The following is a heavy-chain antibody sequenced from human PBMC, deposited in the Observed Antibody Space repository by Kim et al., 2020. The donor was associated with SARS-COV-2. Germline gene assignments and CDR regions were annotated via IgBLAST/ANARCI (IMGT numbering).Heavy chain of an antibody. D-gene: IGHD6-13*01. J-gene: IGHJ5*02. CDR1: GGSFSGYY. V-gene: IGHV4-34*01. Sequence: SETLSLTCAVYGGSFSGYYWSWIRQPPGKGLEWIGEINHSGSTNYNPSLKSRVTISVDTSKNQFSLKLSSVTAADTAVYYCARGASLYSSSWYRLWDWFDPWGQGTLVTVSS. CDR2: INHSGST. CDR3: ARGASLYSSSWYRLWDWFDP.